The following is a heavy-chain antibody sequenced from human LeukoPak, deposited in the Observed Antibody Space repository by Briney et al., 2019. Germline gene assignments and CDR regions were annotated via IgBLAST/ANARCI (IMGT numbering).Heavy chain of an antibody. CDR2: INHSGST. V-gene: IGHV4-34*01. Sequence: PSETLSLTCAVYGGSFSGYYWSWIRQPPGKGLEWIGEINHSGSTNYNPSLKSRVTISVDTSKNQFSLKLSSVTAADTAVYYCARGGKNIAARPSFLDYWGQGTLVTVSS. CDR3: ARGGKNIAARPSFLDY. D-gene: IGHD6-6*01. J-gene: IGHJ4*02. CDR1: GGSFSGYY.